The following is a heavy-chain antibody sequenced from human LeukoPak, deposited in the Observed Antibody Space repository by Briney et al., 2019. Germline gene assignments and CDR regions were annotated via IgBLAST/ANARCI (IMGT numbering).Heavy chain of an antibody. Sequence: TSETLSLTCTVSGYSISSGYYWGWIRQPPGKGLEWIGSIYHSGSTYYNPSLKSRVTISVDRSKNQFSLKLSSVTAADTAVYYCARVAAAGKVDYWGQGTLVTVSS. CDR1: GYSISSGYY. CDR3: ARVAAAGKVDY. D-gene: IGHD6-13*01. V-gene: IGHV4-38-2*02. CDR2: IYHSGST. J-gene: IGHJ4*02.